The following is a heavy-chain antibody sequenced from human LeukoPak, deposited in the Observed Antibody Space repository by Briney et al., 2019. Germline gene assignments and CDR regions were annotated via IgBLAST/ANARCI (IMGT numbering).Heavy chain of an antibody. CDR1: GGSISSYS. Sequence: SETLSLTCTVSGGSISSYSWSWIRQPAGKGLEWIGRIYTSGSTNYNPSLKSRVTMSVDTSKNQFSLKLSSVTAADTAVYYCAREYYYDSSGYPLDYWGQGTLVTVSS. CDR3: AREYYYDSSGYPLDY. CDR2: IYTSGST. J-gene: IGHJ4*02. V-gene: IGHV4-4*07. D-gene: IGHD3-22*01.